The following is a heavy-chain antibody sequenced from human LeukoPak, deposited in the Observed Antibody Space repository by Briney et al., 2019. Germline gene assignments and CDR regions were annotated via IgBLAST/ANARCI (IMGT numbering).Heavy chain of an antibody. J-gene: IGHJ2*01. CDR3: ARDKEQWLARGYFDL. D-gene: IGHD6-19*01. Sequence: PSETLSLTCAVYGGSLSGYYWSWIRQPPGKGLEWIGEINHSGSTNYNPSLKSRVTISVDTSKNQFSLKLSSVTAADTAVYYCARDKEQWLARGYFDLWGRGTLVTVSS. CDR1: GGSLSGYY. CDR2: INHSGST. V-gene: IGHV4-34*01.